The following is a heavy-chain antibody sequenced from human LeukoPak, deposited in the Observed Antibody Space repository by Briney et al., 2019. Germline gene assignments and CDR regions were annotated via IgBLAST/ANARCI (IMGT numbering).Heavy chain of an antibody. Sequence: SETVSLTCTVSGASVSNNNYYWGWIRQPPGKGLEWIASIYYSGSTTYNPSLKSRVTISVDTSKNQFSLKLSSVTAADTAIYYCARTYYYGSGRYFDYWGQGTLVTVSS. CDR2: IYYSGST. D-gene: IGHD3-10*01. V-gene: IGHV4-39*07. CDR3: ARTYYYGSGRYFDY. J-gene: IGHJ4*02. CDR1: GASVSNNNYY.